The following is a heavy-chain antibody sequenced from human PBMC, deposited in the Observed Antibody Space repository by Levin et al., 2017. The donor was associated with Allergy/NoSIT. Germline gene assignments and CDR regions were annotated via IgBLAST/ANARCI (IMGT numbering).Heavy chain of an antibody. CDR3: ARDRRQGYYQSSGYPD. CDR2: IYSSGST. D-gene: IGHD3-22*01. Sequence: LSQTLSLTCSVSGGSINSGDYYWHWIRQSPGKGLEWIGHIYSSGSTSYNPSLRSRLSISMDTSKNQVSLKLRSVTAADTALYFCARDRRQGYYQSSGYPDWGQGTLVTVSA. V-gene: IGHV4-30-4*01. J-gene: IGHJ4*02. CDR1: GGSINSGDYY.